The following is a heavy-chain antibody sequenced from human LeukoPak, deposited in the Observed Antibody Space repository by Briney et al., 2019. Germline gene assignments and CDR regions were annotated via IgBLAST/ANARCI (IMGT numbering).Heavy chain of an antibody. J-gene: IGHJ5*02. D-gene: IGHD3-10*01. CDR3: ARDAYRGVTQFCP. Sequence: SETLSLTCTVSGGSLSSYFWSWIRQPLGKGLEWIGYISYNVRTNYHPSLKRHVIISVDTSKSQSSLHLSSVAAADTAVYYCARDAYRGVTQFCPWGQGTLVTVSS. CDR1: GGSLSSYF. V-gene: IGHV4-59*01. CDR2: ISYNVRT.